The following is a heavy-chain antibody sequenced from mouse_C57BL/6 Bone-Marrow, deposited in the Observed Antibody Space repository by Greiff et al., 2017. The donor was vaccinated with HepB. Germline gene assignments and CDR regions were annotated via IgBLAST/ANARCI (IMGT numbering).Heavy chain of an antibody. CDR3: ARSYYYGSSYDY. Sequence: QVQLQQSGAELARPGASVKLSCKASGYTFTSYGISWVKQRTGQGLEWIGEIYPRSGNTYYNEQFKGKATLTADKSSSTAYMALRSLTSADSAVYFCARSYYYGSSYDYWGQGTTLTVSS. CDR2: IYPRSGNT. J-gene: IGHJ2*01. CDR1: GYTFTSYG. V-gene: IGHV1-81*01. D-gene: IGHD1-1*01.